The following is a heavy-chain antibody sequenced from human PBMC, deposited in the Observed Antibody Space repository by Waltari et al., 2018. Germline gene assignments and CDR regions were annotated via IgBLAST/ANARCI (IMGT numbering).Heavy chain of an antibody. Sequence: EVQLVESGGGLVQPGGSLRLSCAASGITVSTYWMTWVRQAPGEGLEWVANIRQDGGEKYYVDSVKGRFTISRDNAKNSLYLQMNSLRAEDTAVYYCASRPPCGSSCWGKDAFDIWGQGTRVTVSS. CDR3: ASRPPCGSSCWGKDAFDI. D-gene: IGHD2-15*01. J-gene: IGHJ3*02. CDR2: IRQDGGEK. V-gene: IGHV3-7*01. CDR1: GITVSTYW.